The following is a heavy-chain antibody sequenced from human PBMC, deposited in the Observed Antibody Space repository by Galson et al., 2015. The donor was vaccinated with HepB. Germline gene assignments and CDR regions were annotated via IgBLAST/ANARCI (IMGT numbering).Heavy chain of an antibody. V-gene: IGHV1-18*04. J-gene: IGHJ4*02. CDR1: GYTFTGYG. CDR3: ARVGVIAVAGDY. D-gene: IGHD6-19*01. Sequence: SVKVSCKASGYTFTGYGISWVRQAPGQGLEWMGWISAYNGNTNYAQKLQGRVTMTPDTSTSTAYMELRSLRSDDTAVYYCARVGVIAVAGDYWGQGTLVTVSS. CDR2: ISAYNGNT.